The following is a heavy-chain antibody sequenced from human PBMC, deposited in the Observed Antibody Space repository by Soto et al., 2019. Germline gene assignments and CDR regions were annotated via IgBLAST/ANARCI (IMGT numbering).Heavy chain of an antibody. D-gene: IGHD3-22*01. V-gene: IGHV3-23*01. Sequence: EVQLLESGGGLVQPGGSLRLSCAASGFTFNNYAMSWVRQAPGKGLEWVSAISGSGGSTYYADSVKGRFTISRDNSKNTLYLQMNSLRAEDTAVYYCAKPRWEGYDSSGYYDYWGQGTLVTVSS. CDR1: GFTFNNYA. J-gene: IGHJ4*02. CDR3: AKPRWEGYDSSGYYDY. CDR2: ISGSGGST.